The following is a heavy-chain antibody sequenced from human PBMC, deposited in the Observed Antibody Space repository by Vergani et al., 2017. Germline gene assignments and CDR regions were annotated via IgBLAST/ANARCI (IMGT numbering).Heavy chain of an antibody. D-gene: IGHD6-13*01. J-gene: IGHJ6*03. CDR2: INPSGGST. CDR3: ARDTISSSWYAYYYYYYMDV. V-gene: IGHV1-46*01. CDR1: GYTFTSYY. Sequence: QVQLVQSGAEVKKPGASVKVSCKASGYTFTSYYMHWVRQATGQGLEWMGIINPSGGSTSYAQKFQGRVTMTRDTSTSTVYMELSSLRSEDTAVYYCARDTISSSWYAYYYYYYMDVWGKGTTVTVSS.